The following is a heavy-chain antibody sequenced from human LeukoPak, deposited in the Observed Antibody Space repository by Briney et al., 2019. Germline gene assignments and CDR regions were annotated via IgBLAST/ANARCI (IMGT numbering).Heavy chain of an antibody. CDR2: ISYDGSNK. J-gene: IGHJ4*02. CDR1: GFTFSSYG. CDR3: AKDTAAAGFDY. D-gene: IGHD6-13*01. V-gene: IGHV3-30*18. Sequence: GGSLRLSCEASGFTFSSYGMHWVRQAPGKGLEWVAVISYDGSNKYYADSVKGRFTISRDNSKNTLYLQMNSLRAEDTAVYYCAKDTAAAGFDYWGQGTLVTVSS.